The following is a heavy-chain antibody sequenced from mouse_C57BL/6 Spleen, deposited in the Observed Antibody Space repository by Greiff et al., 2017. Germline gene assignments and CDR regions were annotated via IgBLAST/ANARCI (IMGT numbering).Heavy chain of an antibody. CDR2: IDPETGGT. J-gene: IGHJ2*01. CDR1: GYTFTDYE. CDR3: TRYGYGSSFFYFDY. D-gene: IGHD1-1*01. V-gene: IGHV1-15*01. Sequence: QVQLKESGAELVRPGASVTLSCKASGYTFTDYEMHWVKQTPVHGLEWIGAIDPETGGTAYNQKFKGKAILTADKSSSTAYMGLRSLTSEDSAVYYCTRYGYGSSFFYFDYWGQGTPLTVSS.